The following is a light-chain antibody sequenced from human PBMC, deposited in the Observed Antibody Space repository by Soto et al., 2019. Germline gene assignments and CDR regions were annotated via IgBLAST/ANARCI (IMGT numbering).Light chain of an antibody. Sequence: DIQMTQSPSTLSASVGDRVTITCRASQSISSWLAWYQQKPGKAPKLLIYDATSLESGVPSRFSGSGTGTEFTLTISSLQPDDFATYYCQQYNSFSLWTFGHGTKVEIK. V-gene: IGKV1-5*01. CDR1: QSISSW. CDR2: DAT. J-gene: IGKJ1*01. CDR3: QQYNSFSLWT.